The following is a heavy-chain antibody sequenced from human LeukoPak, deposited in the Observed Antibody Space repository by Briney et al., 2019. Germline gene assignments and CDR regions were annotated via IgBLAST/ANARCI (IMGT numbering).Heavy chain of an antibody. D-gene: IGHD4-11*01. V-gene: IGHV1-8*01. Sequence: GASVKVSCKASGYTFTSYDINWVRQATGQGLEWMGWMNPNSGNTGYAQKFQGRVTMTRNTSISTAYMELSSLRSEDTAVYYCARGLRYSNYWRYWGRGTLVTVSS. CDR3: ARGLRYSNYWRY. J-gene: IGHJ4*02. CDR1: GYTFTSYD. CDR2: MNPNSGNT.